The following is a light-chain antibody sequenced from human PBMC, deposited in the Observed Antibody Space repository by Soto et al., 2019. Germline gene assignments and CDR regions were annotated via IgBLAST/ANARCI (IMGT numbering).Light chain of an antibody. Sequence: QSVLTQPPSVSGAPGQTVTISCSGSSSNIGAGYDVHWYQQLPGKVPKLVIYDTFNRPSGVPDRFSGSKSGTSACLAITGLQAEDEADYYCQAYDNSLGVSVLFGGGTKVTVL. CDR3: QAYDNSLGVSVL. V-gene: IGLV1-40*01. CDR2: DTF. CDR1: SSNIGAGYD. J-gene: IGLJ3*02.